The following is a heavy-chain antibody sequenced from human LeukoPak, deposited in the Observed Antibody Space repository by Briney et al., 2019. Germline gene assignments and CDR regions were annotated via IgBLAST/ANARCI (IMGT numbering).Heavy chain of an antibody. CDR3: AREIFGARAFEY. J-gene: IGHJ4*02. CDR2: IYYSGST. D-gene: IGHD3-3*01. CDR1: GGSISSYY. Sequence: SETLSLTCTVSGGSISSYYWNWIRQPPGKGLEWIGYIYYSGSTNYNPSLKSRVAISVDASKNQFSLNLTSVTAADTAVYYCAREIFGARAFEYWGQGTLVTVSS. V-gene: IGHV4-59*12.